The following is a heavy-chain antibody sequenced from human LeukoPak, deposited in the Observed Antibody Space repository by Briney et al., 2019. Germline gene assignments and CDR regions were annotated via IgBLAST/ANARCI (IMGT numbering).Heavy chain of an antibody. CDR2: ISGSGGST. CDR3: AKPDPSGRSFGGITVIGSFDI. D-gene: IGHD3-16*02. CDR1: GFTFSSYD. V-gene: IGHV3-23*01. J-gene: IGHJ3*02. Sequence: PGGSLRLSCAASGFTFSSYDMSWVRQAPGKGVEWGSDISGSGGSTYYAVSVRGRFTISRDISKNTLYLQMNSLRAEDTAVYYCAKPDPSGRSFGGITVIGSFDIWGQGTMVTVSS.